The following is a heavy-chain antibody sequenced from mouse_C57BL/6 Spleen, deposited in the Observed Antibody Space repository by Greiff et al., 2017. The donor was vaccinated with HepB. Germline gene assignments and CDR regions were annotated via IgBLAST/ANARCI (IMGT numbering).Heavy chain of an antibody. D-gene: IGHD2-1*01. CDR1: GYTFTDYE. CDR3: EGCARGNCGAMDY. V-gene: IGHV1-15*01. Sequence: QVQLQQSGAELVRPGASVTLSCKASGYTFTDYEMHWVKQTPVHGLEWIGAIDPETGGTAYNQKFKGKAILTADKSSSTAYMELRSLTSEDSAVYYCEGCARGNCGAMDYWGQGTTVTVSS. CDR2: IDPETGGT. J-gene: IGHJ4*01.